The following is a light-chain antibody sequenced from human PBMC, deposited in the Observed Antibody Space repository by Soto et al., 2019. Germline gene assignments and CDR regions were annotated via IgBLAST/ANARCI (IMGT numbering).Light chain of an antibody. V-gene: IGLV1-51*01. Sequence: QAVVTQPPSVSAAPGQKVTISCSGSSSNIGNNYISWYQQLPGIAPKLLIYDNNRRPSGIPDRFSGSKSGTSATLGIAGLQTGDEADYYCGTWDSSLSAVVFGGGTQLTVL. CDR2: DNN. CDR3: GTWDSSLSAVV. CDR1: SSNIGNNY. J-gene: IGLJ3*02.